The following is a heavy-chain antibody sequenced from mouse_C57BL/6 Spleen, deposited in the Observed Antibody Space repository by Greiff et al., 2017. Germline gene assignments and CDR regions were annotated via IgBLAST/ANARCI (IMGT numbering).Heavy chain of an antibody. CDR1: GYTFTSYW. CDR2: IDPNSGGT. J-gene: IGHJ1*03. V-gene: IGHV1-72*01. D-gene: IGHD2-4*01. CDR3: ARGNYDYDVYWYFDV. Sequence: QVQLQQPGAELVKPGASVKLSCKASGYTFTSYWMHWVKQRPGRGLEWIGRIDPNSGGTKYNEKFKSKATLTVDKPSSTAYMQLSSLTSEDSAFYYGARGNYDYDVYWYFDVWGTGTTVTVSS.